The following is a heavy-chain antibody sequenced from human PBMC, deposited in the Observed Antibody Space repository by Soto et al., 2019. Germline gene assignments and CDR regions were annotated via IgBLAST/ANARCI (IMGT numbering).Heavy chain of an antibody. D-gene: IGHD2-15*01. CDR1: GFTFSSYA. V-gene: IGHV3-23*01. J-gene: IGHJ4*02. CDR3: AKRRGAGGHFGY. CDR2: VSIGGST. Sequence: GGSLRLSCAASGFTFSSYAMGWVRQGPGKGLEWVAVVSIGGSTHYADSVRGRFTISRDNSKNTLSLQMNSLTAEDTAVYFCAKRRGAGGHFGYWGQGALVTVSS.